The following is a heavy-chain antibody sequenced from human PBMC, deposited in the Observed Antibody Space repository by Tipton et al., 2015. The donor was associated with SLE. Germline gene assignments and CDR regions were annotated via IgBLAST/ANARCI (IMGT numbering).Heavy chain of an antibody. CDR2: IYTSGST. CDR3: ARGPLSIEVPAAGVIDY. V-gene: IGHV4-4*09. CDR1: GGSISSYY. D-gene: IGHD6-13*01. J-gene: IGHJ4*02. Sequence: TLSLTCAVSGGSISSYYWSWIRQPPGKGLEWIGYIYTSGSTNYNPSLKSRVTISVDTSKNQFSLKLSSVTAADTAVYYCARGPLSIEVPAAGVIDYWGQGTLVTVSS.